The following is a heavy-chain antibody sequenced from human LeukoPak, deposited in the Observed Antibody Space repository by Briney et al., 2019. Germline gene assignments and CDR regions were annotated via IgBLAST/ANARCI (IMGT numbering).Heavy chain of an antibody. CDR1: GYTFTDYY. D-gene: IGHD6-19*01. CDR3: ATLRRSGWYIGD. CDR2: INTYSGGT. J-gene: IGHJ4*02. Sequence: GASVKVSCKASGYTFTDYYIHWVRQAPGQGLEWMGWINTYSGGTNYAEKFQGRVTMTRDTSITTAYMELSSLRPDDTAIYYCATLRRSGWYIGDWGQGTLVTVSS. V-gene: IGHV1-2*02.